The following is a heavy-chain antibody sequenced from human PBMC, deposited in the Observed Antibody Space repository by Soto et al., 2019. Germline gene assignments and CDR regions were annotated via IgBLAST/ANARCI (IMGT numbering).Heavy chain of an antibody. CDR3: AKGHQYSISSNHLDS. Sequence: GGSLRLSCAASGFTFSSFAMSWVRQAPGKGPEWVSAISGSRGSTYYADCVKGRFTISRDNSKNTLYLQMNSLRAEDTAVYYCAKGHQYSISSNHLDSWGQGTPVTVSS. J-gene: IGHJ4*02. V-gene: IGHV3-23*01. D-gene: IGHD6-6*01. CDR2: ISGSRGST. CDR1: GFTFSSFA.